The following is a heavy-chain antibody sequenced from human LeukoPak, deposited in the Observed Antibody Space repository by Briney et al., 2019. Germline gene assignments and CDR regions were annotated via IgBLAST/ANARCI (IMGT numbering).Heavy chain of an antibody. V-gene: IGHV3-23*01. Sequence: GGSLRLSCAASGFTFSSYGMSWVRQAPGKGLEWISMISGSGNSIYYADSVKGRFTVSRDNSKNTLYLQVNSLRAEDTAVYYCARHIVVVVAANFFDYWGQGTQVTVSS. J-gene: IGHJ4*02. D-gene: IGHD2-15*01. CDR2: ISGSGNSI. CDR3: ARHIVVVVAANFFDY. CDR1: GFTFSSYG.